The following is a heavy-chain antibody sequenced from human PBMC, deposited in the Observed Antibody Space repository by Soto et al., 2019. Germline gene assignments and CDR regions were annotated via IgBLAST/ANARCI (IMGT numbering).Heavy chain of an antibody. Sequence: ASVKVSCKASGYTFTSYGISWVRQAPGQGLEWMGWISAYNGNTNYAQKLQGRVTMTTDTSTSRAYMELRSLRSDDTAVYYCARDQWDDYGRNSNSFHLWRQGRMVTLSS. D-gene: IGHD4-17*01. J-gene: IGHJ3*01. CDR1: GYTFTSYG. CDR3: ARDQWDDYGRNSNSFHL. CDR2: ISAYNGNT. V-gene: IGHV1-18*01.